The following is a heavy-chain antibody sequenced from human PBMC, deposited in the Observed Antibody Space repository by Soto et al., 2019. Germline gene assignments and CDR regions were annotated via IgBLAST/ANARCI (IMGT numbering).Heavy chain of an antibody. CDR3: AKERPSYSSGSQYYYYGMDV. D-gene: IGHD6-19*01. CDR2: ISYDGSNK. J-gene: IGHJ6*04. V-gene: IGHV3-30*18. Sequence: GGSLRLSCAASGFTFSSYGMHWVRQAPGKGLEWVAVISYDGSNKYYADSVKGRFTISRDNSKNTLYLQMNSLRAEDTAVYYCAKERPSYSSGSQYYYYGMDVWGKGTTVTVSS. CDR1: GFTFSSYG.